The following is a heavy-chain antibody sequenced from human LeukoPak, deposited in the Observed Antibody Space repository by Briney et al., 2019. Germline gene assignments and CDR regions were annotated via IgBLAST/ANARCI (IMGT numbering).Heavy chain of an antibody. CDR1: GGSISSYY. J-gene: IGHJ4*02. Sequence: ETLSLTCTVSGGSISSYYWSWIRQPPGKGLEWVSAISGTSGRTYYADSVKGRFTISRDNSKNTLYLQMNSLRAEDTAVYYCAKNFLSTGAFDYWGRGTLVTVSS. D-gene: IGHD2/OR15-2a*01. CDR2: ISGTSGRT. V-gene: IGHV3-23*01. CDR3: AKNFLSTGAFDY.